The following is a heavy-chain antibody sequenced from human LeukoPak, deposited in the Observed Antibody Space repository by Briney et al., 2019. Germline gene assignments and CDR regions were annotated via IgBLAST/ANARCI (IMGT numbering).Heavy chain of an antibody. CDR2: ISSSGSTI. Sequence: GGSLRLSCAASGFTFSSYEMNWVRQAPGKGLEWVSYISSSGSTIYYADSVKGRLTISRDNAKNSLYLQMNSLRAEDTAVYFCAKRGVVIRVIPVGFHKQAYYFDSWGQGALVTVSS. CDR1: GFTFSSYE. V-gene: IGHV3-48*03. J-gene: IGHJ4*02. CDR3: AKRGVVIRVIPVGFHKQAYYFDS. D-gene: IGHD3-22*01.